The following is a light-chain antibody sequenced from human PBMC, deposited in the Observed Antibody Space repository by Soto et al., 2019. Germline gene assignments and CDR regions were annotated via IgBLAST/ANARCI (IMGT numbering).Light chain of an antibody. Sequence: QSVLTQPRSVSGSPGQSVTTSCTGTSSDVGGYNYVSWYQQHPGKAPKLMIYDVSKRPSGVPDRFSGSKSGNTASLTISGLQAEDEADYYCCSYAGSYTFSYVFGTGTKVTVL. CDR1: SSDVGGYNY. CDR2: DVS. J-gene: IGLJ1*01. V-gene: IGLV2-11*01. CDR3: CSYAGSYTFSYV.